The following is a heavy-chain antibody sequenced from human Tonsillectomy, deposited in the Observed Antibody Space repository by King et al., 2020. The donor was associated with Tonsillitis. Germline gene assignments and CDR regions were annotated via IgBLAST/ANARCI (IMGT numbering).Heavy chain of an antibody. J-gene: IGHJ4*02. D-gene: IGHD4-23*01. CDR1: GFTFSSYG. CDR2: ISYDGSNK. CDR3: AKDPGPTVVNTFFDY. V-gene: IGHV3-30*18. Sequence: HVQLVESGGGVVQPGRSLRLSCAASGFTFSSYGMHWVRQAPGKGLEWVAVISYDGSNKYYADSVKGRFTISRDNSKNTLYLQMNSLRAEDTAVYYCAKDPGPTVVNTFFDYWGQGTLVTVSS.